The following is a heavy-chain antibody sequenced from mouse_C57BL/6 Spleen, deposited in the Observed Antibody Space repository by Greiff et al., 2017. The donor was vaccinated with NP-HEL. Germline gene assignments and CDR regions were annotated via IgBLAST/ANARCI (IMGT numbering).Heavy chain of an antibody. D-gene: IGHD1-1*01. Sequence: EVQLQQSGPELVKPGASVKISCKASGYTFTDYYMNWVKQSHGKSLEWIGDINPNNGGTSYNQKFKGKATLTVDKSSSTAYMELRSLTSEDSAVYYCARWVGYYGNFDYWGQGTTLTVSS. V-gene: IGHV1-26*01. J-gene: IGHJ2*01. CDR1: GYTFTDYY. CDR3: ARWVGYYGNFDY. CDR2: INPNNGGT.